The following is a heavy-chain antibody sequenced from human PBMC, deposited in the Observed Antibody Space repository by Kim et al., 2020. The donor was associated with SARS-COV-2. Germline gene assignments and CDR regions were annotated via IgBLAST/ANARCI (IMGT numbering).Heavy chain of an antibody. CDR3: AKSFSGCYFGYDY. J-gene: IGHJ4*02. CDR2: ISYDGSNK. CDR1: GFTFNTYG. Sequence: GGSLRLSCAASGFTFNTYGMHWVRQAPGKGLEWVAVISYDGSNKYYADSVKGRFTISRDNSKNTVYLQMNTLRIEDTAVYYCAKSFSGCYFGYDYWGQGTLVTVSS. V-gene: IGHV3-30*18. D-gene: IGHD1-26*01.